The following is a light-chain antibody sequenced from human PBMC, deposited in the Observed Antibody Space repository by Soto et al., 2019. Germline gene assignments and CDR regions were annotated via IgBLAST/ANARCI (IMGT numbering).Light chain of an antibody. CDR3: ATWDDSLNSYV. V-gene: IGLV1-44*01. CDR2: TND. J-gene: IGLJ1*01. Sequence: QSVLTQPPSASGTPGQRVTISCSGTGSNIGSHTVNWYQQLPGTTPKLLIYTNDQRPSRVPDRFSGSKSGTSASLVIDGLQSEDEADYYCATWDDSLNSYVFGTGTKVTVL. CDR1: GSNIGSHT.